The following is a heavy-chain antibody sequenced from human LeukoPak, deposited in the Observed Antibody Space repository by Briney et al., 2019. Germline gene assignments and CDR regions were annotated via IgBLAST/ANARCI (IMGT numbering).Heavy chain of an antibody. CDR2: IYHSGST. V-gene: IGHV4-38-2*02. Sequence: PSETLSLTCTVSGYSISSGYYWGWIRQAPGKGREWIGIIYHSGSTYYNPSLKSRVTISVDTSKNQFSLKLSSVTAADTAVYSCAREPAGGYCSGGSCYSPYPDYWGQGTLVTVSS. J-gene: IGHJ4*02. CDR1: GYSISSGYY. CDR3: AREPAGGYCSGGSCYSPYPDY. D-gene: IGHD2-15*01.